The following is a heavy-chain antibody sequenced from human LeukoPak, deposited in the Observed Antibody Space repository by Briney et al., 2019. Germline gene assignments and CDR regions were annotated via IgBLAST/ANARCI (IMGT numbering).Heavy chain of an antibody. CDR1: GYTFTSYD. D-gene: IGHD2-2*01. CDR2: MNTNSGDT. J-gene: IGHJ5*02. CDR3: AREYQLLGTVYNYFDP. Sequence: EASVKVSCKASGYTFTSYDINWVRQAPGQGLEWMGWMNTNSGDTGYAHKVQGRVTMTRYTSITTAYMELTSLRSEDTAAYYCAREYQLLGTVYNYFDPWGQGTLVTVSS. V-gene: IGHV1-8*01.